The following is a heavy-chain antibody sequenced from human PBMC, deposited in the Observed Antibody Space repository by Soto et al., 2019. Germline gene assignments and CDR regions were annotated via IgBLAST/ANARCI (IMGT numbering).Heavy chain of an antibody. CDR2: IYWDDDK. V-gene: IGHV2-5*02. CDR3: AHRRGYYGSGSYSGMFWFAP. D-gene: IGHD3-10*01. J-gene: IGHJ5*02. Sequence: ESGPTLVNPTQTLTLTCTFSGFSLSTSGVAVGWIRQPPGKALEWLALIYWDDDKRYSPSLKSRLTITKDTSKNRVVLTMTNMDPVDTATYYCAHRRGYYGSGSYSGMFWFAPWGQGTLITVSS. CDR1: GFSLSTSGVA.